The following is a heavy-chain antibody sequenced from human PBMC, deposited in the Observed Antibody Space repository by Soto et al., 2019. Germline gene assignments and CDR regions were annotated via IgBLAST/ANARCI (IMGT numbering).Heavy chain of an antibody. Sequence: SETLSLTCTVSGGSISSSSYYWGWIRQPPGKGLEWIGSIYYSGSTYYNPSLKSRVTISVDTSKNQFSLKLSSATAADTAVYYCARPATVTTFNWYFDLWGRGTLVTVSS. D-gene: IGHD4-17*01. V-gene: IGHV4-39*01. J-gene: IGHJ2*01. CDR2: IYYSGST. CDR3: ARPATVTTFNWYFDL. CDR1: GGSISSSSYY.